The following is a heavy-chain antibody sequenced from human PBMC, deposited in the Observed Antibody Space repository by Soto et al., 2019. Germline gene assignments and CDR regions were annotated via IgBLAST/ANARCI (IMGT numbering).Heavy chain of an antibody. CDR2: IDSSGST. CDR1: GDSISNGGYY. D-gene: IGHD3-16*02. Sequence: KASETLSLTCTVSGDSISNGGYYWSRIRQPPGRGLEWIGYIDSSGSTYYNPSLKSRLTMSVDMSKNQFSLRLTSVTAADTAVYCCASRYLYWGQGLLVTVSS. CDR3: ASRYLY. J-gene: IGHJ4*02. V-gene: IGHV4-30-4*01.